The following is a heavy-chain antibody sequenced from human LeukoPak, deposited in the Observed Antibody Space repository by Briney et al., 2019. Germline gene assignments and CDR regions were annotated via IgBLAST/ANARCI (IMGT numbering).Heavy chain of an antibody. CDR1: GGSIAMRNYY. V-gene: IGHV4-39*06. Sequence: SETLSLTCAVSGGSIAMRNYYWAWIRQSPGRGLEWLGSVYSSGSVYYNPSLKRRVPILVDTSKNQFALKLRSVTAADTAVYYCARDLRQPDFLDYWGQGTLVTVSS. D-gene: IGHD1-1*01. CDR2: VYSSGSV. CDR3: ARDLRQPDFLDY. J-gene: IGHJ4*02.